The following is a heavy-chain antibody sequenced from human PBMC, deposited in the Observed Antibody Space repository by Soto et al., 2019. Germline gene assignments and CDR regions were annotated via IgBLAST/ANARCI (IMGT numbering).Heavy chain of an antibody. J-gene: IGHJ2*01. D-gene: IGHD1-26*01. CDR2: ISYDGSNK. CDR1: GFTFSSYG. CDR3: AKSGVGATTIWYFDL. V-gene: IGHV3-30*18. Sequence: GGSLRLSCAASGFTFSSYGMHWVRQAPGKGLEWVAVISYDGSNKYYADSVKGRFTISRDNSKNTLYLQMNSLRAEDTAVYYCAKSGVGATTIWYFDLWGRGTLVTVTA.